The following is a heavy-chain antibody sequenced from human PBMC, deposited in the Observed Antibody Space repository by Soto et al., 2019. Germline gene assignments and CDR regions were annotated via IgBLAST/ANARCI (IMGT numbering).Heavy chain of an antibody. CDR1: GFPFTTVW. CDR3: TSRIRTTNDN. Sequence: EVQLVESGGGLVKPGESLRLSCVASGFPFTTVWMNWVRQAPGKGPEWLGRVKTKAEGATTDYAAPAKGRFTILRDDSINTVYLQMTSLRIEDTALYYCTSRIRTTNDNWGQGTLVTVPS. V-gene: IGHV3-15*07. CDR2: VKTKAEGATT. J-gene: IGHJ4*02. D-gene: IGHD1-1*01.